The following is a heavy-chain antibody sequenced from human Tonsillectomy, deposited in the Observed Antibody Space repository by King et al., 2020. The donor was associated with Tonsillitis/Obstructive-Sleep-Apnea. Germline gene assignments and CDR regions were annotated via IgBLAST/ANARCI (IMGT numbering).Heavy chain of an antibody. J-gene: IGHJ6*03. CDR3: ASTKKKMYYDFWSGYRYYYMDV. CDR1: GGSISSSSYY. D-gene: IGHD3-3*01. V-gene: IGHV4-39*01. CDR2: IYYSGST. Sequence: QLKESGPGLVKPSETLSLTCTVSGGSISSSSYYWGWIRQPPGKGLEWIGSIYYSGSTYYNPSLKSRVTISVDTSKNQFSLKLSSVTATDTAVYYCASTKKKMYYDFWSGYRYYYMDVWGKGTTVTVSS.